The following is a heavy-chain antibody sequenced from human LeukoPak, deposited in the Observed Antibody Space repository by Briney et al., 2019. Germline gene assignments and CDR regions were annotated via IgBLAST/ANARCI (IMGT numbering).Heavy chain of an antibody. CDR1: GFTFSDSY. J-gene: IGHJ4*02. CDR3: ARRGDSSGPPLYFDY. Sequence: SGGSLRLSCAASGFTFSDSYMSWIRQAPGKGLEWVSYISSSGSTIYYADSVKGRFTISRDNAKNSLYLQMNSLRAEDTAVYYCARRGDSSGPPLYFDYWGQGTLVTVSS. CDR2: ISSSGSTI. D-gene: IGHD6-19*01. V-gene: IGHV3-11*01.